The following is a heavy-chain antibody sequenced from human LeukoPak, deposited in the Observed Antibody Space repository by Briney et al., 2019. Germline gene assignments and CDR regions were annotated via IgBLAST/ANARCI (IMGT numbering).Heavy chain of an antibody. D-gene: IGHD6-13*01. CDR1: GFTFSSYW. J-gene: IGHJ4*02. CDR2: ISSDGSST. Sequence: GGSLRLSCAASGFTFSSYWMHWVRQAPGKGLVWVSRISSDGSSTSYADSVKGRFAISRDNAKNTLYLQMNSLRAEDTAVYYCARDLFVSSFLLDYWGQGTLVTVSS. CDR3: ARDLFVSSFLLDY. V-gene: IGHV3-74*01.